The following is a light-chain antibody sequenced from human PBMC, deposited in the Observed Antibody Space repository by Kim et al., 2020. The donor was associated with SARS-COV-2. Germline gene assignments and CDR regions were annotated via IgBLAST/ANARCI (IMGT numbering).Light chain of an antibody. CDR3: QQNDSQPYT. CDR1: QSVSSW. V-gene: IGKV1-5*03. Sequence: DIQMTQSPSTLSASVGDRVTITCRASQSVSSWLAWYQQKPGKAPKLLIYKASTLEGGVPSRFSGRGSGTEFTLTINSLQPDDFATYSCQQNDSQPYTFGQGAKLEI. J-gene: IGKJ2*01. CDR2: KAS.